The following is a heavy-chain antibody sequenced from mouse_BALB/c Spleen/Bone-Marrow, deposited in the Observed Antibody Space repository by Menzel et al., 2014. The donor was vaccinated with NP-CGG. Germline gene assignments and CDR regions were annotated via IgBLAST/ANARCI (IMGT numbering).Heavy chain of an antibody. CDR1: GYAFTNYL. D-gene: IGHD2-14*01. V-gene: IGHV1-54*03. Sequence: QVHVKQSGAELVRPGTSVKVSCKASGYAFTNYLIEWVKQRPGQGLEWIGVINPGSGGTTYNEKFKGKATLTADKSSSTAYMQLSSLTSDDSAVYFWAREVRRNYAVDYWGQGTSVTVSS. CDR2: INPGSGGT. J-gene: IGHJ4*01. CDR3: AREVRRNYAVDY.